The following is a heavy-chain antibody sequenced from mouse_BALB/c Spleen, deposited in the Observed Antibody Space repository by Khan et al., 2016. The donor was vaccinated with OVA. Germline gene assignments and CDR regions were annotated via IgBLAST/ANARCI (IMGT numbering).Heavy chain of an antibody. D-gene: IGHD1-1*02. V-gene: IGHV1-20*02. CDR2: INPYNGYT. CDR3: AMGNGSYLFAY. J-gene: IGHJ3*01. CDR1: GYSFTGYF. Sequence: VQLQQSGPELVKPGASVKISCKASGYSFTGYFMYWVILSHGKSLEWIGRINPYNGYTFYNQKFKGKATLTVDKSSSTAHKELRRRASEDSAVDYCAMGNGSYLFAYWCQGTLVTVSA.